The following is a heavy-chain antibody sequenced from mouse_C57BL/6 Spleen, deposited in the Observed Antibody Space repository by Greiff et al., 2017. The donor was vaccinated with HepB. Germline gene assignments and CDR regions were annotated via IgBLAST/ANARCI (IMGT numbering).Heavy chain of an antibody. J-gene: IGHJ3*01. CDR1: GYTFTSYW. CDR3: ARGDDYDGAWFAD. Sequence: QVQLKESGAELVKPGASVKMSCKASGYTFTSYWITWVKQRPGQGLEWIGDIYPGSGSTNYNEKFKSKATLTVDTSSSTAYMQLSSLTSEDSAVYYCARGDDYDGAWFADWGQGTLVTVSA. CDR2: IYPGSGST. D-gene: IGHD2-4*01. V-gene: IGHV1-55*01.